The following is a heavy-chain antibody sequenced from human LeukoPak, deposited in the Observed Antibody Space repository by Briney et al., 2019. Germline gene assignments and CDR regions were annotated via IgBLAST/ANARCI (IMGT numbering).Heavy chain of an antibody. J-gene: IGHJ3*02. CDR1: GFTFSSYA. CDR2: ISYDGSNK. CDR3: ARGFTVTDAFDI. D-gene: IGHD4-17*01. V-gene: IGHV3-30*04. Sequence: GGSLRLSCAASGFTFSSYAMHWVRQAPGKGLEWVAVISYDGSNKYYADSVKGRSTISRDNSKNTLYLQMNSLRAEDTAVYYCARGFTVTDAFDIWGQGTMVTVSS.